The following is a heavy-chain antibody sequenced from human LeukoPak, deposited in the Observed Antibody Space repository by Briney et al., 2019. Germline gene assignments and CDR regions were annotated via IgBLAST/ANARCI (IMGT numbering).Heavy chain of an antibody. CDR1: GFTFSSYA. CDR3: AKDLDARIAVAGIDY. Sequence: GGSLRLSCAASGFTFSSYAMSWVRQAPGKGLEWVSAISGRGGSTYYADSVKGRFTISRDNSKNTLYLQMNSLRAEDTAVYYCAKDLDARIAVAGIDYWGQGTLVAVSS. CDR2: ISGRGGST. V-gene: IGHV3-23*01. D-gene: IGHD6-19*01. J-gene: IGHJ4*02.